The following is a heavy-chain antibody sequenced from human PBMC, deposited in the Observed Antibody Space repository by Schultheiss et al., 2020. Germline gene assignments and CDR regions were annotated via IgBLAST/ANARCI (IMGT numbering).Heavy chain of an antibody. CDR2: VHYSGST. Sequence: SETLSLTCTVSGGSISPHYWSWIRQPPGKGLEWIGYVHYSGSTKYNPSLKSRVTISIDMSKNQFSLKLSSVTAADTAVYYCARDQNYYYGMDVWGQGTTVTVSS. CDR3: ARDQNYYYGMDV. J-gene: IGHJ6*02. V-gene: IGHV4-59*11. CDR1: GGSISPHY.